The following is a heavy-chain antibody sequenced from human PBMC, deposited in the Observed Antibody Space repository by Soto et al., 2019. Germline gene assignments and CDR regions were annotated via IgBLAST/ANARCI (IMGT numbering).Heavy chain of an antibody. D-gene: IGHD1-1*01. CDR3: SRVYKNWFDA. Sequence: GESLKISCKASGYHFTAFWIHWVRQMPGRGLEWLGKIDPTDSYTNYSPSFEGHVTISTDNSISTAYLQWSSLRASDTALYFCSRVYKNWFDAWAQGTMVTVSS. V-gene: IGHV5-10-1*01. CDR2: IDPTDSYT. J-gene: IGHJ5*02. CDR1: GYHFTAFW.